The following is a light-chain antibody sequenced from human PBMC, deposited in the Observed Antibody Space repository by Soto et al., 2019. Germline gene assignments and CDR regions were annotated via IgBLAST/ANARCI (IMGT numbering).Light chain of an antibody. CDR2: EAT. J-gene: IGLJ3*02. CDR1: SSDVGRYNL. CDR3: CAYAGSGTVV. V-gene: IGLV2-23*01. Sequence: QSVLTQPASVSGSPEQSITISCTGTSSDVGRYNLVSWYQQHPGKAPKVMIYEATKRPSGVSNRFSGSKSGNTASLTISGLQAEYEADYYCCAYAGSGTVVFGGGTKLTVL.